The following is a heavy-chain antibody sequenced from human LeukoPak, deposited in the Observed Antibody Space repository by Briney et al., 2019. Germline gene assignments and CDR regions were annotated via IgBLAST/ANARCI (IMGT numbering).Heavy chain of an antibody. J-gene: IGHJ4*02. Sequence: ASVTVSCTASGYIFTTHDINWVRQATGQGLEWLGWMSPNSGDTGYAQKFQGRVSMTSDSSISTAYMELSSLRSEDTAVYYCVRTPPNWGFDYWGQGTLVTVSS. CDR3: VRTPPNWGFDY. CDR2: MSPNSGDT. V-gene: IGHV1-8*01. CDR1: GYIFTTHD. D-gene: IGHD7-27*01.